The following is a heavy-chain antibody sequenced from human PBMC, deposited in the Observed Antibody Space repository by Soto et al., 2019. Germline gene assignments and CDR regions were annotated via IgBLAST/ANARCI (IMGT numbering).Heavy chain of an antibody. D-gene: IGHD1-26*01. V-gene: IGHV4-59*08. CDR3: ARWGSPYYYYMDV. CDR1: GGSISSYY. J-gene: IGHJ6*03. Sequence: SETLSLTCTVSGGSISSYYWSWIRQPPGKGLEWIGYIYYSGSTNYNPSLKSRVTISVDTSKNQFSLKLSSVTAADTAVYYCARWGSPYYYYMDVWGKGTTVTVSS. CDR2: IYYSGST.